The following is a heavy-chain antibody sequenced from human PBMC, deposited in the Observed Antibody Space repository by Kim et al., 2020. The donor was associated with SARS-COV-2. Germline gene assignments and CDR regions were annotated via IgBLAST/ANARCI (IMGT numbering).Heavy chain of an antibody. J-gene: IGHJ3*02. CDR1: VGSFSDHY. CDR3: ARYRSSGTCHVVFDI. D-gene: IGHD2-2*01. CDR2: INHSGST. Sequence: SETLSLTCAVYVGSFSDHYWSWIRQSPGKGLEWIGEINHSGSTNYIPSLKNRATISVDTSKNQFSLKLNSVTAADTAIYYCARYRSSGTCHVVFDIRGQG. V-gene: IGHV4-34*01.